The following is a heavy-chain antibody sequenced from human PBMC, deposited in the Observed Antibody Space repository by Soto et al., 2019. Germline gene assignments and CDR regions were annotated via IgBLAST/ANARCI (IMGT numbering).Heavy chain of an antibody. CDR2: ISGSGGST. V-gene: IGHV3-23*01. J-gene: IGHJ3*02. CDR1: GFTFSSYA. D-gene: IGHD3-22*01. Sequence: GGSLRLSCAASGFTFSSYAMSWVRQAPGKGLEWVSAISGSGGSTYYADSVKGRFTISRDNSKNTLYLQMNSLRAEDTAVYYCAKDALRYYYDSSGYFPWAFDIWGQGTMVTVSS. CDR3: AKDALRYYYDSSGYFPWAFDI.